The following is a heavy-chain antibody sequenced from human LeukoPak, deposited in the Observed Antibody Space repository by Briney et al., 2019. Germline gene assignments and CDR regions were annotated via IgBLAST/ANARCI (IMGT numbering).Heavy chain of an antibody. CDR1: GFTFSSYS. D-gene: IGHD1/OR15-1a*01. CDR2: ISSSSSTI. J-gene: IGHJ6*03. V-gene: IGHV3-48*04. CDR3: ARDNWNNPSYYYYYMDV. Sequence: GGSLRLSCAASGFTFSSYSMNWVRQAPGKGLGWVSYISSSSSTIYYADSVKGRFTISRDNAKNSLYLQMNSLRAEDTAVYYCARDNWNNPSYYYYYMDVWGKGTTVTVSS.